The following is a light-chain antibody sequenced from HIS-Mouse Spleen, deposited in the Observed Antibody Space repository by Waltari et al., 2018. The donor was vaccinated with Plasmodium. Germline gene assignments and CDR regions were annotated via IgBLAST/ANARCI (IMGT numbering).Light chain of an antibody. CDR1: SSDVRGYNY. J-gene: IGLJ1*01. CDR2: EVS. V-gene: IGLV2-14*01. CDR3: SSYTSSSTLV. Sequence: QSALTQPASVSGSPGQSITISCTGTSSDVRGYNYVSWYQQHPGKAPKLLMYEVSNRPAGVSNRYAGSKSGNTASLTISGLQAEDEAEYYCSSYTSSSTLVFGTGTKVTVL.